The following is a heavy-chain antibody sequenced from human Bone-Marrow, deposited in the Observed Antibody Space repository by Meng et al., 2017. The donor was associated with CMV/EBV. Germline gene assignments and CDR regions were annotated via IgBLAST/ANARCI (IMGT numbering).Heavy chain of an antibody. Sequence: ASVKVSCKASGYTFTGYYMHWVRQAPGQGLEWMGWINPNSGGTNYAQKFQGRVTMTRDTSISTAYMELSRLRSDDTAVYYCARTKPNHSGSYLVGWFDPWGQGTLVTGSS. V-gene: IGHV1-2*02. CDR2: INPNSGGT. D-gene: IGHD1-26*01. CDR1: GYTFTGYY. CDR3: ARTKPNHSGSYLVGWFDP. J-gene: IGHJ5*02.